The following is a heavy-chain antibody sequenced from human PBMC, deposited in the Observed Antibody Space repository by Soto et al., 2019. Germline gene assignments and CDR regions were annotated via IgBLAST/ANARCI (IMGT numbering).Heavy chain of an antibody. D-gene: IGHD1-1*01. V-gene: IGHV4-4*02. CDR1: RGSISSSNW. CDR2: MYHTGIT. J-gene: IGHJ2*01. Sequence: QVQLQESGPGLVKPSGTLSLTCAVSRGSISSSNWWSWVRPSPGKGLEWIGAMYHTGITNYSPSLKSRVTMSVDKSKNQFSLKLSSVTAADTAVYYCARESYNESNVGYFELWGRGTLVSVSS. CDR3: ARESYNESNVGYFEL.